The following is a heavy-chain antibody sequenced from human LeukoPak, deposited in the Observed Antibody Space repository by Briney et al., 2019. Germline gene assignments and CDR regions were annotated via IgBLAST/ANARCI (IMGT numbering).Heavy chain of an antibody. CDR3: ANNRGDY. V-gene: IGHV4-39*01. D-gene: IGHD1-14*01. CDR2: IFYTGST. Sequence: SETLSLTCTVSGGSISGSRYYWGWIRQPPGKGLEWIGSIFYTGSTYYNPSLKSRVTISVDTSRNQFSLKLSSVTAADTAVYYCANNRGDYWGQGTLVTVSS. J-gene: IGHJ4*02. CDR1: GGSISGSRYY.